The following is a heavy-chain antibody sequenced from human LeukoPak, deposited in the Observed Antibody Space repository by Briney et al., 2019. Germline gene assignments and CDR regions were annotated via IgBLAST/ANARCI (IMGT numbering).Heavy chain of an antibody. J-gene: IGHJ3*02. Sequence: SETLSLTCTVSGGTISSGGYYWSWIRQHPGKGLDWIGYIYYSGSTYYNPSLKSRATITVNTTKNQFSLKLSYVTAADTAVYYCERGRDSSGYSYDAFDIWGQGTMVTVSS. CDR3: ERGRDSSGYSYDAFDI. CDR1: GGTISSGGYY. CDR2: IYYSGST. D-gene: IGHD3-22*01. V-gene: IGHV4-31*03.